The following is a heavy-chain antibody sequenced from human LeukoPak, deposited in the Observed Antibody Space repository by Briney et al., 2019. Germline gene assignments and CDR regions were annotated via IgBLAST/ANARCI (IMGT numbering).Heavy chain of an antibody. CDR3: VRLIHYDNTNYYRHFDF. Sequence: GESLKISCKGSGYSFTNYWIGWVRQMPGKGLEWVGLIWPADSGTRYSPPFQGQVILSSDKSINSAYLQWSSLRASDTAIYYCVRLIHYDNTNYYRHFDFWGQGTLVSVSS. CDR2: IWPADSGT. D-gene: IGHD3-22*01. V-gene: IGHV5-51*01. CDR1: GYSFTNYW. J-gene: IGHJ4*02.